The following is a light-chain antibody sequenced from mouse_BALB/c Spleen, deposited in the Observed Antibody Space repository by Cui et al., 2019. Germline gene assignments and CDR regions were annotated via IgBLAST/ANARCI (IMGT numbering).Light chain of an antibody. V-gene: IGKV5-48*01. CDR3: QQSNSWPFT. CDR1: QSIGTS. J-gene: IGKJ4*01. CDR2: YAS. Sequence: VSPGERVSFSCRASQSIGTSIHWYQQRTNGSPRLLIKYASESISGIPSSFSGSGSGTDFTLSINSVESEDIADYYCQQSNSWPFTFGSGTKLEIK.